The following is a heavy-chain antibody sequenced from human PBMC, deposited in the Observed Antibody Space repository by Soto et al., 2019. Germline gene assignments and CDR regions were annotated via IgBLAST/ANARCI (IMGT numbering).Heavy chain of an antibody. D-gene: IGHD5-18*01. CDR2: ITGSGGST. CDR3: TKAPDQGYGFYFFDF. V-gene: IGHV3-23*01. CDR1: GLTFSSYA. J-gene: IGHJ4*02. Sequence: GGSLRLSCAASGLTFSSYAMNWVRQAPGKGLEWVSAITGSGGSTYYADSVKGRFTISRDNSKNTLYLQMNSLRVEDAAVYYCTKAPDQGYGFYFFDFWGQGTLVTVSS.